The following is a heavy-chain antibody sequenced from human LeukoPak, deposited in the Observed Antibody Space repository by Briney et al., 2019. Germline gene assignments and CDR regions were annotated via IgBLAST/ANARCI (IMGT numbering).Heavy chain of an antibody. CDR2: IYYSGST. J-gene: IGHJ5*02. Sequence: PSETLSLTCTVSGGSISSYYWSWIRQPPGKGLEWIGYIYYSGSTNYNPSLKSRVTISVDTSKNQFSLKLSSVTAADTAVYYCARAPLQAPGSFDPWGQGTLVTVSS. V-gene: IGHV4-59*01. CDR1: GGSISSYY. D-gene: IGHD4-11*01. CDR3: ARAPLQAPGSFDP.